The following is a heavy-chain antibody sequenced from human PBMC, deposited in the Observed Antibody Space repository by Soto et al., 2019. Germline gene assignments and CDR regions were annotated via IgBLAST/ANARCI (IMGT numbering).Heavy chain of an antibody. J-gene: IGHJ4*02. V-gene: IGHV1-69*01. D-gene: IGHD5-18*01. Sequence: QVQLVQSGAEVKKPGSSVKVSCKASGATFGSQGVPWVRQAPGQGLEWRGGFIAMLGTPTYAKKVQGRATITADESLTSSYLELRSLRSEDTAVYFCARGAMAKFDYWGQGTVVTVSS. CDR3: ARGAMAKFDY. CDR2: FIAMLGTP. CDR1: GATFGSQG.